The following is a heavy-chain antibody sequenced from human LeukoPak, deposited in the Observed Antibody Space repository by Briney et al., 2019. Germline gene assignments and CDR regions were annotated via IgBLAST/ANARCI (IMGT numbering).Heavy chain of an antibody. CDR2: VYYSGST. J-gene: IGHJ5*02. V-gene: IGHV4-39*02. D-gene: IGHD5-18*01. CDR3: ASRIHLPFDP. Sequence: SETLSLTCIVSGGSISSSSYYWGWIRQPPGKGLEWIASVYYSGSTYYNTSLKSRVTISVDTSKNHFSLKLSSVTAADTAVYYCASRIHLPFDPWGQGTLVTVSS. CDR1: GGSISSSSYY.